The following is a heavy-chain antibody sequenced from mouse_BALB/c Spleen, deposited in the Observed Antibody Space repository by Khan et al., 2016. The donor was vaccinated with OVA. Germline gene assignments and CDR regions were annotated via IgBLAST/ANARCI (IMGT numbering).Heavy chain of an antibody. CDR3: AMHLTGSCAY. CDR1: GFTFSTYA. CDR2: INSDGYYT. Sequence: VQLKESGGDLVKPGGSLRLSCAASGFTFSTYAMSWVRQPPDNRLEWVATINSDGYYTYYPDTVKGRFTISRNNAENTLYLQMSSLKSEDTARYYCAMHLTGSCAYWGQGTLVTVSA. D-gene: IGHD4-1*01. V-gene: IGHV5-6*01. J-gene: IGHJ3*01.